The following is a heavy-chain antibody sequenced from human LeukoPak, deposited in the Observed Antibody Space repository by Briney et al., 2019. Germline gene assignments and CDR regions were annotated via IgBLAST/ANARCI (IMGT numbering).Heavy chain of an antibody. CDR2: KYARGNS. CDR1: GGSISNYY. J-gene: IGHJ3*01. Sequence: SETLSLNCSVSGGSISNYYWTWIRQPAGKALELIGRKYARGNSNYSPPLQSRVTMSVDTSKNQFSLKLRSVTAADTAVYYCARGRYCSADICTGGDSFDLWGQGTMVSVSS. D-gene: IGHD2-15*01. CDR3: ARGRYCSADICTGGDSFDL. V-gene: IGHV4-4*07.